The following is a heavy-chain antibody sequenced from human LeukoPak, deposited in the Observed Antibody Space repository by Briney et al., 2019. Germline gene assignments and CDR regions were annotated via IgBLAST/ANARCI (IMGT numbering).Heavy chain of an antibody. Sequence: SETLSLTCTVSGGSISSSSYYWGWIRQPPGKGLEWIGSIYYSGSTYYNPSLESRVTISVDTSKNQFSLKLSSVTAADTAVYYCASLGTAMVFDYWGQGTLVTVSS. CDR1: GGSISSSSYY. CDR3: ASLGTAMVFDY. J-gene: IGHJ4*02. D-gene: IGHD5-18*01. CDR2: IYYSGST. V-gene: IGHV4-39*01.